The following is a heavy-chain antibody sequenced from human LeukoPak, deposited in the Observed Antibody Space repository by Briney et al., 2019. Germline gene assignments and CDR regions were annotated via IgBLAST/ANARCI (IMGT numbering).Heavy chain of an antibody. CDR1: GYTFTSYG. D-gene: IGHD4-17*01. CDR3: ARDMMTTVTSDY. CDR2: ICAYNGNT. V-gene: IGHV1-18*01. J-gene: IGHJ4*02. Sequence: ASVKVSCKASGYTFTSYGISWVRQAPGQGLEWMGWICAYNGNTNYAQKLRGRVTMTTDTSTSTAYMELRSLRSDDTAVYYCARDMMTTVTSDYWGQGTLVTVSS.